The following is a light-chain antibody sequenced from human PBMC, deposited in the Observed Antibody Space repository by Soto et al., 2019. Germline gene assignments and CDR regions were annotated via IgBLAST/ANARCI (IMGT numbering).Light chain of an antibody. V-gene: IGLV1-44*01. CDR1: SSNIGSNT. CDR2: STS. J-gene: IGLJ1*01. Sequence: QLVLTQPPSASGTPGQIVAISCSGSSSNIGSNTVTWYQQLPGTAPKLLIYSTSQRSSGVPGRFSGSKSGASASLSISGLQSEDEADYYCAAWDDRLDVDVFGTGTKLTVL. CDR3: AAWDDRLDVDV.